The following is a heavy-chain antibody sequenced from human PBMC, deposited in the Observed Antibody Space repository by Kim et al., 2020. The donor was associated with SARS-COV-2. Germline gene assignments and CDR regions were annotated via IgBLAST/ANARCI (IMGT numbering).Heavy chain of an antibody. Sequence: SETLSLTCAVYGGSFSGYYWSWIRQPPGKGLEWIGEINHSGSTNYNPSLKSRVTISVDTSKNQFSLKLSSVTAADTAVYYCARLSTPPDRYYYGSGSYYRYYYGMDVWGQGTTVTVSS. D-gene: IGHD3-10*01. CDR2: INHSGST. V-gene: IGHV4-34*01. J-gene: IGHJ6*02. CDR1: GGSFSGYY. CDR3: ARLSTPPDRYYYGSGSYYRYYYGMDV.